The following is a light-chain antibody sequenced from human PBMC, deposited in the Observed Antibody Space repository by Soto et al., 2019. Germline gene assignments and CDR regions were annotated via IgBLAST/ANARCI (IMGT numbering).Light chain of an antibody. CDR2: SAS. CDR3: QLYGTSPMFT. V-gene: IGKV3-20*01. CDR1: QSVSSNS. J-gene: IGKJ2*01. Sequence: EIVLTQSPGTLSLSPGERATLSCRASQSVSSNSLAWYLQKPGQAPRLLIYSASSRATGIPDRFSGSGSGTDFTLTISRLEPEDFAVYYWQLYGTSPMFTFCRGTRLEIK.